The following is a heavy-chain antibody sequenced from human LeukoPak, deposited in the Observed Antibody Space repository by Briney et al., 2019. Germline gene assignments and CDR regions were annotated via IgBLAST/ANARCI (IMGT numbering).Heavy chain of an antibody. V-gene: IGHV1-3*01. J-gene: IGHJ4*02. Sequence: ASVRVSFKGSGYTFTIYAMHWVRQAPGQRGEGMGWINAGNGNTKYSQKFQGRVTITRDTSASTAYMELSSLRSEDTAVYYCARDHRTMVRGVQGYGGQGTLVPVS. CDR2: INAGNGNT. D-gene: IGHD3-10*01. CDR1: GYTFTIYA. CDR3: ARDHRTMVRGVQGY.